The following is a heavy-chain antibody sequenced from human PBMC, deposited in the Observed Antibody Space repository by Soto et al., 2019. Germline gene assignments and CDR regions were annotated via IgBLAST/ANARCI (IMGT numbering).Heavy chain of an antibody. CDR1: GYTFTNYE. D-gene: IGHD2-2*01. V-gene: IGHV1-8*01. Sequence: AAVKVSCKTSGYTFTNYEINWGLQAAGQGLEWMGWINPDSDNTGYAQKFQGRVTMTRDTSISTAYMELNSLRSEDTAVYYCARGRRYCTTTSCYPPALFPYVLAVWGKGTTAIVSS. J-gene: IGHJ6*04. CDR2: INPDSDNT. CDR3: ARGRRYCTTTSCYPPALFPYVLAV.